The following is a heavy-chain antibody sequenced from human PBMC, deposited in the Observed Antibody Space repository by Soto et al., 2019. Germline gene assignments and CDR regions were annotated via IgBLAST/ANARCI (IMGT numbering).Heavy chain of an antibody. CDR1: GGTFSSYA. Sequence: QVQLVQSGAEVKKPGSSVKVSCKASGGTFSSYAISWVRQAPGQGLAWLGGIIPISGTANYAQKFQGRVTITADESTSTAYMELSSLRSEDTAVYYCASSQGSSTSLEIYDYYYYGMDVWGQGTTVTVSS. V-gene: IGHV1-69*01. CDR3: ASSQGSSTSLEIYDYYYYGMDV. J-gene: IGHJ6*02. D-gene: IGHD2-2*01. CDR2: IIPISGTA.